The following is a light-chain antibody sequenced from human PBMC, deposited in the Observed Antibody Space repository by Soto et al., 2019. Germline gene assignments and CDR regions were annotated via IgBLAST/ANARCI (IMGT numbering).Light chain of an antibody. V-gene: IGKV1-5*01. J-gene: IGKJ1*01. CDR1: QSISSW. Sequence: DIQMTQSPSTLSASVGDRVTITCRASQSISSWLAWYQQKPGKAPKLLIYDASSLESGVPSRFSGSGSGTEFILTISSLQPDDFATYYCQQYNSYATWTFGQGTKVDI. CDR2: DAS. CDR3: QQYNSYATWT.